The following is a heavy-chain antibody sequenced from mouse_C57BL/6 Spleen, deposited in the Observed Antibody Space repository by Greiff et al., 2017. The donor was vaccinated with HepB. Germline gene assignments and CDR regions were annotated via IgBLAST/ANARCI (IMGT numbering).Heavy chain of an antibody. J-gene: IGHJ3*01. CDR2: ISSGGSYT. V-gene: IGHV5-6*02. Sequence: EVMLVESGGDLVKPGGSLKLSCAASGFTFSSYGMSWVRQTPDKRLEWVATISSGGSYTYYPDSVKGRFTISRDNAKNTLYLQMSSLKSEDTAMYYCARDEEFAYWGQGTLVTVSA. CDR1: GFTFSSYG. CDR3: ARDEEFAY.